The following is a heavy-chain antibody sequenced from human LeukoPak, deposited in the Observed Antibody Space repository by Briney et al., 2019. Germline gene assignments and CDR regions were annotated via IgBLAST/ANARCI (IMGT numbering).Heavy chain of an antibody. CDR3: ARDWDSNYVRRFDY. Sequence: SETLSLTCAVYGGSFSGYYWSWIRQPPGKGLEWIGEINHSGSTNYNPSLKSRVTISVDTSKNQFSLKLSSVTAADTAVYYCARDWDSNYVRRFDYWGQGTLVTVSS. CDR2: INHSGST. CDR1: GGSFSGYY. V-gene: IGHV4-34*01. J-gene: IGHJ4*02. D-gene: IGHD4-11*01.